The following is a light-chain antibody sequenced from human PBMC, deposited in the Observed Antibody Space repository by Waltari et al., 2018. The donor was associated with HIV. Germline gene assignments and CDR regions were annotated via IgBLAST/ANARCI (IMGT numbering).Light chain of an antibody. V-gene: IGKV3-15*01. CDR2: GTF. CDR3: QQYHNWPLT. Sequence: TVMSQSPATLSVSPGERATLSCSDSQSVGSNLAWYQHQPGQAPRLLVYGTFTRATGIAARFSGCGSGTEFTLTISSLQSEDFAVYSCQQYHNWPLTFGGGTKVEIK. J-gene: IGKJ4*01. CDR1: QSVGSN.